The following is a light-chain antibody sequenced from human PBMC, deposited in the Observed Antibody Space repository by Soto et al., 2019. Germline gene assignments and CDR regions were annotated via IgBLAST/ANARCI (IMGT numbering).Light chain of an antibody. Sequence: QLVLTQSPSASASLGASVKLTCTLSSGHSSYAIAWHQQQPEKGPRYLMKLNSDGSHSKGDGIPDRFSGSSSGAERYFTISSLQSEDEADYYCQTWGTGPWVFGGGTKLTVL. V-gene: IGLV4-69*01. J-gene: IGLJ3*02. CDR2: LNSDGSH. CDR3: QTWGTGPWV. CDR1: SGHSSYA.